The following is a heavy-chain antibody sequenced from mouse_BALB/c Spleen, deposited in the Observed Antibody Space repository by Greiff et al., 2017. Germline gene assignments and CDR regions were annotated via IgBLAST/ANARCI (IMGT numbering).Heavy chain of an antibody. J-gene: IGHJ4*01. CDR2: ISSGGSYT. Sequence: EVMLVESGGGLVKPGGSLKLSCAASGFTFSSYTMSWVRQTPEKRLEWVATISSGGSYTYYPDSVKGRFTISRDNAKNTLYLQMSSLKSEDTAMYYCTRDNYDYDGGYYAMDYWGQGTSVTVSS. D-gene: IGHD2-4*01. CDR1: GFTFSSYT. CDR3: TRDNYDYDGGYYAMDY. V-gene: IGHV5-6-4*01.